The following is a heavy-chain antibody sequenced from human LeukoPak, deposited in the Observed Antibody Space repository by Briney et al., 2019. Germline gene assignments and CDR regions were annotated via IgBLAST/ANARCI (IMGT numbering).Heavy chain of an antibody. CDR1: GFTVSSNY. Sequence: GGSLRLSCAASGFTVSSNYMSWVRQAPGKGLEWVSVIYSGGSTYYADSVKGRFTISRDNSKNTLYLQMNSLRAEDTAVYCCARELSGQFDPWGQGTLVTVSS. V-gene: IGHV3-66*01. D-gene: IGHD6-19*01. CDR3: ARELSGQFDP. CDR2: IYSGGST. J-gene: IGHJ5*02.